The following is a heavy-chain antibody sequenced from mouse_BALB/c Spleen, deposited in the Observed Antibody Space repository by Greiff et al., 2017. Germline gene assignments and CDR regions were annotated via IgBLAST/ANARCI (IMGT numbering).Heavy chain of an antibody. CDR1: GFTFTDYY. J-gene: IGHJ4*01. CDR2: IRNKANGSTT. D-gene: IGHD1-1*01. CDR3: ARGRGPVLSMDD. V-gene: IGHV7-3*02. Sequence: EVQRVESGGGLVQPGGSLRLSCATSGFTFTDYYMSWVRQPPGKALEWLGFIRNKANGSTTEYSESVKGRFTISRDNSQSILYLQMNTLRAEDSATYYCARGRGPVLSMDDWGEGTSVTVSS.